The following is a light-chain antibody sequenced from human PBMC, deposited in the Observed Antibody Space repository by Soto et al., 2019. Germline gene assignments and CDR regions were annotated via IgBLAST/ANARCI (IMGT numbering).Light chain of an antibody. CDR3: QHRSN. V-gene: IGKV3-11*01. Sequence: EIVLTQSPATLSLSPGERATLSCRASQSVSSYLAWYQQKPGQAPRLLIYDASNRATGVPARFSGSGCGTDFTLTISSLEPEDFAVYYCQHRSNFGQGTRLEIK. J-gene: IGKJ5*01. CDR1: QSVSSY. CDR2: DAS.